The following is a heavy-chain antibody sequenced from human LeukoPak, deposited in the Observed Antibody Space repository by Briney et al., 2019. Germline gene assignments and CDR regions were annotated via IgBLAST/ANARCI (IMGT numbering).Heavy chain of an antibody. J-gene: IGHJ4*02. D-gene: IGHD3-22*01. CDR1: GFTFSSYG. CDR2: ISYDGSNK. Sequence: PTGRSLRLSCAASGFTFSSYGMHWVRQAPGKGLEWVAVISYDGSNKYYADSVKGRFTISRDNSKNTLYLQMNSLRAEDTAVYYCARGYDSSKWGQGTLVTVSS. V-gene: IGHV3-30*03. CDR3: ARGYDSSK.